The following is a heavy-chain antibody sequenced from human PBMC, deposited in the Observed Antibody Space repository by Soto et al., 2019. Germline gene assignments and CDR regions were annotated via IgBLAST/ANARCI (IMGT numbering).Heavy chain of an antibody. CDR1: GFTFSSYS. V-gene: IGHV3-21*01. Sequence: GSLRLSCAASGFTFSSYSMNWVRQAPGKGLEWVSSISSSSSYIYYADSVKGRFTISRDNAKNSLYLQMNSLRAEDTAVYYCARAGYSSSRRSGMDVWGQGTTVTVSS. J-gene: IGHJ6*02. CDR2: ISSSSSYI. CDR3: ARAGYSSSRRSGMDV. D-gene: IGHD6-13*01.